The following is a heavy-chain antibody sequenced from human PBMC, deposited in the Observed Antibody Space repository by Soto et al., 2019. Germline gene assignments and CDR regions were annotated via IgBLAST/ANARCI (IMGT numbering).Heavy chain of an antibody. V-gene: IGHV3-30*18. Sequence: GGSLRLSCAASGFTFSSYGMHWVRQAPGKGLEWVAVISYDGSNKYYADSVKGRFTISRDNSKNTLYLQMNSLRAEDTAVYYCAKVGGGGSSTSCHVGFDPWGKGPLVTAPS. D-gene: IGHD2-2*01. CDR2: ISYDGSNK. CDR1: GFTFSSYG. CDR3: AKVGGGGSSTSCHVGFDP. J-gene: IGHJ5*02.